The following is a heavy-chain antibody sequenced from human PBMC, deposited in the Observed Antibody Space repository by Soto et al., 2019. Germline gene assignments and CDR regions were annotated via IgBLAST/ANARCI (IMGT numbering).Heavy chain of an antibody. J-gene: IGHJ6*02. CDR1: GGTFSSYA. CDR2: IIPIFGTA. D-gene: IGHD3-10*01. Sequence: ASVKVSCKASGGTFSSYAISWVRQAPGQGLEWMGGIIPIFGTANYAQKFQGRVTITADKSTSTAYMELSSLRSEDTAVYYCARGDYYRSGSYYTDYYYGMDVWGQGTTVTVSS. V-gene: IGHV1-69*06. CDR3: ARGDYYRSGSYYTDYYYGMDV.